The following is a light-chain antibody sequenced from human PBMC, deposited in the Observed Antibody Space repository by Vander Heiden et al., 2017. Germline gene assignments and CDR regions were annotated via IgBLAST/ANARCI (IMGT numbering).Light chain of an antibody. Sequence: DIQMTQSPSSLSAAVGDRGPITSLASQGIRNDLGWYKQKSGKPHKRLIYAASSLQSRLPSRFPCRASGSEFTLAISILPPQEFATSYCRQHYTYRYTFGQGSKLEIK. CDR2: AAS. V-gene: IGKV1-17*01. CDR3: RQHYTYRYT. J-gene: IGKJ2*01. CDR1: QGIRND.